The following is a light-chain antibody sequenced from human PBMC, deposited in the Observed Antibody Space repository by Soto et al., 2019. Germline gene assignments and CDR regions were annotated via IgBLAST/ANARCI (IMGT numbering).Light chain of an antibody. CDR2: AAS. V-gene: IGKV1-27*01. CDR3: EKYGSAPPFT. Sequence: DIQMTQSPSSLSASVGDRVTITCRTSQGVSDSLAWYQQKPGKVPELLIYAASTLRSGVPSRFSGSGSGTDFTLTISSLQTEDVGTCYCEKYGSAPPFTFGQGTKLEIK. CDR1: QGVSDS. J-gene: IGKJ2*01.